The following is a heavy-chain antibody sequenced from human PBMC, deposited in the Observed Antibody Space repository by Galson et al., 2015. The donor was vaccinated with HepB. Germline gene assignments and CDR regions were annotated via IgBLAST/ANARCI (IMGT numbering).Heavy chain of an antibody. D-gene: IGHD3-10*01. J-gene: IGHJ6*03. V-gene: IGHV3-33*01. Sequence: SLRLSCAASGFTFSSYGMHWVRQAPGKGLEWVAVIWYDGSNKYYADSVKGRFTISRDNSKNTLYLQMNSLRAEDTAVYYCARDYYGSGSQGFYYMDDWGKGTTVTVSS. CDR2: IWYDGSNK. CDR3: ARDYYGSGSQGFYYMDD. CDR1: GFTFSSYG.